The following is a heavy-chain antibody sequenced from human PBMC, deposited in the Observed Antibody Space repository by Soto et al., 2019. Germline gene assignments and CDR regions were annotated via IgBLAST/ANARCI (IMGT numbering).Heavy chain of an antibody. CDR1: GDSVSSNSAA. V-gene: IGHV6-1*01. CDR3: ARDVRIAVAGRKYYFAY. Sequence: SQTLSLTCAISGDSVSSNSAAWNWIRQSPSRGLEWLGRTYYRSKWYNDYAVSVKSRITINPDTSKNQFSLQLNSVTPEDTAVYYCARDVRIAVAGRKYYFAYWGQGTLVTVSS. D-gene: IGHD6-19*01. CDR2: TYYRSKWYN. J-gene: IGHJ4*02.